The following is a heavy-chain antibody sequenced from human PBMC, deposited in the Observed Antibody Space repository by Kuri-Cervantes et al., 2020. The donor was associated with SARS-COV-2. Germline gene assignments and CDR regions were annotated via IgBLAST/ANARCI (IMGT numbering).Heavy chain of an antibody. D-gene: IGHD3-10*01. CDR3: ARSGEDYPFDY. CDR2: INHSGST. J-gene: IGHJ4*02. Sequence: GSLRLSCAVYGGSFSAYYWSWIRQPPGKGLEWIGEINHSGSTNYNPSLKSRVTISVDKSKNQFSLKLSSVTAADTAVYYCARSGEDYPFDYWGQGTLVTVSS. CDR1: GGSFSAYY. V-gene: IGHV4-34*01.